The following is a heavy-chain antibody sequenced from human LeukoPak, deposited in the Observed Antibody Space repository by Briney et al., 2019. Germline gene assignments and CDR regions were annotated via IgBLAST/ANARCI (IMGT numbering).Heavy chain of an antibody. D-gene: IGHD2-2*01. CDR1: GYTFTGYY. CDR2: INPNSGGT. V-gene: IGHV1-2*02. J-gene: IGHJ4*02. CDR3: ATASPHCSSTSCYLCY. Sequence: ASVKVSCKASGYTFTGYYVHWVRQAPGQGLEWMGWINPNSGGTNYAQKFQGRVTMTEDTSTDTAYMELSSLRSEDTAVYYCATASPHCSSTSCYLCYWGQGTLVTVSS.